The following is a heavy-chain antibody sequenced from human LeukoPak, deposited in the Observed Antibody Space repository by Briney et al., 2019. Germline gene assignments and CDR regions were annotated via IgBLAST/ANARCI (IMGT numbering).Heavy chain of an antibody. D-gene: IGHD1-7*01. V-gene: IGHV4-34*01. Sequence: PSETLSLTCAVYGGSFSGYYWSWIRQPPGKGLEWIGEINHSGSTNYNPSLKSRVTISVDMSKNQFSLKLSSVTAADTAVYYCARWANRGTTIDYWGQGTLVTVSS. CDR3: ARWANRGTTIDY. CDR1: GGSFSGYY. J-gene: IGHJ4*02. CDR2: INHSGST.